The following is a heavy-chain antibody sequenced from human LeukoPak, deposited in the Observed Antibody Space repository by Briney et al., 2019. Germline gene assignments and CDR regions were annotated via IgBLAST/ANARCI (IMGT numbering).Heavy chain of an antibody. J-gene: IGHJ4*02. CDR2: IWYDGSNK. D-gene: IGHD5-18*01. CDR1: GFTFSSYG. V-gene: IGHV3-33*01. CDR3: ARGVSNTAMVTPFGSIFDY. Sequence: PGRSLRLSCAASGFTFSSYGMHWVSQAPGKGLEWVAVIWYDGSNKYYADSVKGRFTISRDNSKNTLYLQMNSLRSEDTAVYYCARGVSNTAMVTPFGSIFDYWGQGTLVTVSS.